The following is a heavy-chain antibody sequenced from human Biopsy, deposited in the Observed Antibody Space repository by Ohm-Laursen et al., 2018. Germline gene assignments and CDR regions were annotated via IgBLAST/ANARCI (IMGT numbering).Heavy chain of an antibody. Sequence: SETLSLTWTVSRDSISGYHWSWIRKSPGKGLEWLAYISYTGGITFNPSLNGRATTSLDPSKNQFSLRLIYVTAADTAVYFCARMPHFDYWGQGILVTVSS. CDR3: ARMPHFDY. D-gene: IGHD2-2*01. CDR1: RDSISGYH. CDR2: ISYTGGI. V-gene: IGHV4-59*01. J-gene: IGHJ4*02.